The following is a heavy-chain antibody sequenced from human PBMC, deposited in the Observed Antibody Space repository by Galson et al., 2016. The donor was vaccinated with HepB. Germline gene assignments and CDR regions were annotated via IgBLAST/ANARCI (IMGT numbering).Heavy chain of an antibody. V-gene: IGHV3-7*01. J-gene: IGHJ6*02. Sequence: CAASGFTFTSNWMNWVRQAPGKGLEWVASINRDGDEKYYVDFVKGRFTISRDNAKNSLYLQMNSLRVEDTAVYYCARGTGMDGWGQGTTVTVSS. CDR2: INRDGDEK. CDR1: GFTFTSNW. CDR3: ARGTGMDG.